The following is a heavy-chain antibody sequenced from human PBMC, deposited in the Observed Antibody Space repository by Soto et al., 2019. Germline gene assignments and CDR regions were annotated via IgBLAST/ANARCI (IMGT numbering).Heavy chain of an antibody. V-gene: IGHV4-34*01. CDR1: GGSFSGYY. CDR2: INHSGST. J-gene: IGHJ6*02. CDR3: ARGSWYGKDV. Sequence: SEKLRLTCAVYGGSFSGYYWSWIRQPPGKGLEWIGEINHSGSTNYNPSLKSRVTISVDTSKNQFSLKLSSVTAADTAVYYCARGSWYGKDVGCQ. D-gene: IGHD6-13*01.